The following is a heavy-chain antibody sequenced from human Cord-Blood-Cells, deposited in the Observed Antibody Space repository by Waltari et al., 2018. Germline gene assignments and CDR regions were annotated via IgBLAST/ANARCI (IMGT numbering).Heavy chain of an antibody. V-gene: IGHV4-34*01. J-gene: IGHJ3*02. CDR1: GGSFSGYY. D-gene: IGHD6-6*01. CDR3: AISARPDFSAFDI. Sequence: QVQLQQWGAGLLKPSETLSLTCAVYGGSFSGYYWSWIRQPPGKGLEWIGEINHSGSTNYNPSLKSRGTISVDTSKNQFSLKLSSVTAADTAVYYCAISARPDFSAFDIWGQGTMVTVSS. CDR2: INHSGST.